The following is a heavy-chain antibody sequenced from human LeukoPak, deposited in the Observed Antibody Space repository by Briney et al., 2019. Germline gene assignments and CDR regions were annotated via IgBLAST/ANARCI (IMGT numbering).Heavy chain of an antibody. CDR1: GYSISSGYY. D-gene: IGHD3-10*01. J-gene: IGHJ6*03. Sequence: PSETLSLTCIVSGYSISSGYYWGWIRQPPGKGLEWIGNIYHSGSTYYSPSLKSRVTISVDTSKNQFSLKLSSVTAADTAVYYCARSITMVRGVIITPSNCYMDVWDKGTTVTISS. CDR3: ARSITMVRGVIITPSNCYMDV. CDR2: IYHSGST. V-gene: IGHV4-38-2*02.